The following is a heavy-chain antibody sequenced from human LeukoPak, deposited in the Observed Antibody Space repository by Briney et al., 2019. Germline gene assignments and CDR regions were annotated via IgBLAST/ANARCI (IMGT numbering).Heavy chain of an antibody. Sequence: GGSLRLSCAASGFTFSSYAMSWVRQAPGKGLEWVSGISWNRGSIGYADSVKGRFAISRDNAKNSLYLQMNSLRAEDTALYYCAKALLAYSSPTHDAFDIWGQGTMVTVSS. J-gene: IGHJ3*02. V-gene: IGHV3-9*01. CDR2: ISWNRGSI. CDR3: AKALLAYSSPTHDAFDI. CDR1: GFTFSSYA. D-gene: IGHD6-13*01.